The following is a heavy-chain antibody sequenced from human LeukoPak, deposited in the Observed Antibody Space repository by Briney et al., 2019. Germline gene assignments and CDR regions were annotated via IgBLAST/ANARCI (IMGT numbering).Heavy chain of an antibody. CDR2: ISYDGSNK. J-gene: IGHJ5*02. CDR3: AGIWSRAHWFDP. V-gene: IGHV3-30*03. CDR1: GFTFSSYG. D-gene: IGHD3-3*01. Sequence: PGGSLRLSCAASGFTFSSYGMHWVRQAPGKGLEWVAVISYDGSNKYYADSVKGRFTISRDNSKNTLYLQMNSLRAEDTAVYYCAGIWSRAHWFDPWGQGTLVTVSS.